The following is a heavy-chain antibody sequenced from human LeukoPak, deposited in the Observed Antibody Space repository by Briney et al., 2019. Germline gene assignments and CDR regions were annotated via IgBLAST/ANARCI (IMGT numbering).Heavy chain of an antibody. V-gene: IGHV3-74*01. CDR2: TNSDASST. CDR1: GFTFSSYW. D-gene: IGHD6-13*01. Sequence: PGGSLRLSCAASGFTFSSYWMHWVRQAPGKGLVWVSRTNSDASSTTYADSVKGRFTISRDNAKNTLYLQMNSLRAEDTAVYYCARGKQDFGNWGQGTPVTVSS. J-gene: IGHJ4*02. CDR3: ARGKQDFGN.